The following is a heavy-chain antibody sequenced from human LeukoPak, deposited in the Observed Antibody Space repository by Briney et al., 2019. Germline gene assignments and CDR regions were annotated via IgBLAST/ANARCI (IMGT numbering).Heavy chain of an antibody. CDR1: GYTFTRYS. CDR3: ARDFESCSSASCYALFDF. J-gene: IGHJ4*02. CDR2: ISAYNGDT. Sequence: GASVTVSFKSSGYTFTRYSINWLRQPPGQGLEWMGWISAYNGDTNYAQNVQGRVTMTTDASTSTAYMELRSLRSDDTAVYYCARDFESCSSASCYALFDFWGQGTLVTVSS. D-gene: IGHD2-2*01. V-gene: IGHV1-18*01.